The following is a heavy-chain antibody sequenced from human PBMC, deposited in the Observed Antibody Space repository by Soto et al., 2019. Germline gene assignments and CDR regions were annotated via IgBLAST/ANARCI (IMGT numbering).Heavy chain of an antibody. J-gene: IGHJ6*02. CDR1: GFTFSSYA. CDR2: ISYDGSNK. Sequence: QVQLVESGGGVVQPGRSLRLSCAASGFTFSSYAMHWVRQAPGKGLEWVAVISYDGSNKYYADSVKGRFTISRDNSKNTLYLQMNSLRAEDTAVYYCARDLTYYDFWSGPVAGMDVWGQGTTVTVSS. CDR3: ARDLTYYDFWSGPVAGMDV. V-gene: IGHV3-30-3*01. D-gene: IGHD3-3*01.